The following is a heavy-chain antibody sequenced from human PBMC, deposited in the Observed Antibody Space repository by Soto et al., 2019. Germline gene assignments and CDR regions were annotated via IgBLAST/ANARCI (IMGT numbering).Heavy chain of an antibody. CDR3: ARDLGYCGSGTCQREWFDP. D-gene: IGHD2-21*01. Sequence: QVQLVQSGAEVKKPGTSVKVSCTASGYTFSSHGISWVRQAPGQGLQWIGWVSGDNGNTNYAQSLXGRVTMNTDTSTNTGHMELRSLRSDDTAVYYCARDLGYCGSGTCQREWFDPWGXGTLVIVSS. CDR2: VSGDNGNT. V-gene: IGHV1-18*01. J-gene: IGHJ5*02. CDR1: GYTFSSHG.